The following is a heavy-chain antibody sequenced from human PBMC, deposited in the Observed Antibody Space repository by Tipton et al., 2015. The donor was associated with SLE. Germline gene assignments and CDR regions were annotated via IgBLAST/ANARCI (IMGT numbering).Heavy chain of an antibody. CDR1: GFTFSSYS. CDR3: ARDRNYYMDV. Sequence: GSLRLSCAASGFTFSSYSMNWVRQAPGKGLEWVSYISSGSSTIYFADSVRGRFTISRDNDKNTLYLQMNSLRAEDTAVYYCARDRNYYMDVWGKGTTVTVSS. CDR2: ISSGSSTI. J-gene: IGHJ6*03. V-gene: IGHV3-48*01.